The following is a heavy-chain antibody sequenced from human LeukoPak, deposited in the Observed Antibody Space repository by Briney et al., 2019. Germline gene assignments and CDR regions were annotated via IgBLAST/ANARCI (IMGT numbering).Heavy chain of an antibody. CDR1: GGTFSSYA. V-gene: IGHV1-69*05. J-gene: IGHJ3*02. CDR3: ARLLSAFDAFDI. Sequence: ASVKVSCKASGGTFSSYAISWVRQAPGQGLEWMGGIIPIFGTANYAQKFQGRVTITTDESTSTAYMELSSLRSEDTAVYYCARLLSAFDAFDIWGQGTMVTVSS. CDR2: IIPIFGTA.